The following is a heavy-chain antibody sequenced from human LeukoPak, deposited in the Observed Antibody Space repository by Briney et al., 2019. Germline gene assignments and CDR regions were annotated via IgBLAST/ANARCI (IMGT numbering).Heavy chain of an antibody. CDR2: ISGSGGST. CDR3: ARGGVDYYGSGTYYLMYYFDY. Sequence: GGSLRLSCAASGFTFSNHGMSWVRQAPGKGLEWVSVISGSGGSTYYADSVKGRFTISRDDPHNTLYLQMNSLRAEDTAVYFCARGGVDYYGSGTYYLMYYFDYWGHGALVTVSS. J-gene: IGHJ4*01. D-gene: IGHD3-10*01. V-gene: IGHV3-23*01. CDR1: GFTFSNHG.